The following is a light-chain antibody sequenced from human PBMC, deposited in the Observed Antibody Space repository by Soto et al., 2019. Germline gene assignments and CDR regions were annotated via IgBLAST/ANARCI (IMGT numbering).Light chain of an antibody. J-gene: IGKJ1*01. CDR2: DAS. V-gene: IGKV1-5*01. Sequence: QMTQSPSPLSAAVGDRVTITFRASQSISSWLAWYQQKPGKAPKLLIYDASSLESGVPSRFSGSGSGTEFTLTISSLQPDDFATYYCQQYNSYSTFGQGTKVDI. CDR3: QQYNSYST. CDR1: QSISSW.